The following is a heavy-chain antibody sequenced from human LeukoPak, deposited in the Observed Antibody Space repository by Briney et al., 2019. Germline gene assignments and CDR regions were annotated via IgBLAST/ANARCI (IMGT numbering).Heavy chain of an antibody. CDR2: IYYSGST. V-gene: IGHV4-39*07. J-gene: IGHJ4*02. CDR1: GGSISSSSYY. D-gene: IGHD1-26*01. CDR3: ATTGSSKTHDY. Sequence: SETLSLTCTVSGGSISSSSYYWGWIRQPPGKGLEWIGSIYYSGSTYYNPSLKSRVTISVDTSKNQFSLKLSSVTAADTAVYCCATTGSSKTHDYWGQGTLVTVSS.